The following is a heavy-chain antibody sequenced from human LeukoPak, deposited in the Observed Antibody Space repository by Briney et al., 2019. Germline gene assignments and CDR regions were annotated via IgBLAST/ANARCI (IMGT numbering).Heavy chain of an antibody. CDR1: GGSISSSSYY. V-gene: IGHV4-39*01. Sequence: SETLSLTCTVSGGSISSSSYYWGWIRRPPGKELEWIGSIYYSGSTYYNPSLKSRVTLSVDPSKNQFSLKLSSVTAADTAVYYCATIYSRAWMYYFDYWGQGTLVTVSS. D-gene: IGHD6-19*01. J-gene: IGHJ4*02. CDR3: ATIYSRAWMYYFDY. CDR2: IYYSGST.